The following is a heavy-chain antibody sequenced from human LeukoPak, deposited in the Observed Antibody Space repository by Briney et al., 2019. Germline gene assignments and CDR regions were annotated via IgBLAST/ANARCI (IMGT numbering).Heavy chain of an antibody. Sequence: GGSLRLSCAASGFTFSTYAMSWVRQAPGKGLEWVSAISGSGVNTYYADSVKGRLTISRDNSKNTLYLQMNSLRAEDTAVYYCAKDHYDSSGYYYDRDFDYWGQGTLVTVSS. J-gene: IGHJ4*02. CDR1: GFTFSTYA. CDR3: AKDHYDSSGYYYDRDFDY. D-gene: IGHD3-22*01. V-gene: IGHV3-23*01. CDR2: ISGSGVNT.